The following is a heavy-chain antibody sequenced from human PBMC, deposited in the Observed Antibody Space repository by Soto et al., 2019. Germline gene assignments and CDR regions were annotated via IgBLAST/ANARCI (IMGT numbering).Heavy chain of an antibody. CDR2: ISAYNGNT. J-gene: IGHJ4*02. V-gene: IGHV1-18*01. CDR3: ARHLDYGAIGYLGY. CDR1: GYTFTSYG. D-gene: IGHD3-16*01. Sequence: ASVKVSCKASGYTFTSYGISWVRQAPGQGLEWMGWISAYNGNTNYAQKLQGRVTMTTDTSTSTAYMELRSLRSDDTAVYYCARHLDYGAIGYLGYWGQGTLVTVPS.